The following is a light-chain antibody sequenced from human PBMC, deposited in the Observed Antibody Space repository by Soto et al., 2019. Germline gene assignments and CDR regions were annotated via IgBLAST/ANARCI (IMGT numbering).Light chain of an antibody. CDR3: LQYSSHSWT. V-gene: IGKV1-5*01. CDR2: DAS. Sequence: EIRMTQSPSTLSPSVGDGATIXCRASRSSSDGLDWYQQKPGKAPELLIYDASSLKTGGPPRFSGSGSATEFTRPISRLQPEDVATYYCLQYSSHSWTFGQGTKVDIK. CDR1: RSSSDG. J-gene: IGKJ1*01.